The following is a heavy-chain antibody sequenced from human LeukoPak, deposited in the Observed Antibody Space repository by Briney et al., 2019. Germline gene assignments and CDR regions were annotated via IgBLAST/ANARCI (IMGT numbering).Heavy chain of an antibody. CDR3: AKDRLRATPYSYGYHLDY. V-gene: IGHV3-23*01. CDR1: GFTFSSYA. CDR2: ISGSGGST. Sequence: GGSLRLSCAASGFTFSSYAMSWVRQAPGKGLEWVSAISGSGGSTYYADSVKGRFTISRDNSKNTLYLQMNSLRAEDTAVYYCAKDRLRATPYSYGYHLDYWGQGTLVTVSS. J-gene: IGHJ4*02. D-gene: IGHD5-18*01.